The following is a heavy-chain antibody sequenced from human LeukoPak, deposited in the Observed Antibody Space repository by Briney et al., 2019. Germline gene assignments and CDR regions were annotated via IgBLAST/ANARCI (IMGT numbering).Heavy chain of an antibody. J-gene: IGHJ4*02. V-gene: IGHV3-33*01. CDR3: VRGSPVWEI. CDR1: GFTFSTYG. CDR2: IWYDGYDK. D-gene: IGHD1-26*01. Sequence: GRSLRLSCAASGFTFSTYGMHWVRQAPGKGLEWVAVIWYDGYDKYYADSVKGRFTVSRDNSKNTLYLQMNSLRAEDTAIYYCVRGSPVWEIWGQGAVVTVSS.